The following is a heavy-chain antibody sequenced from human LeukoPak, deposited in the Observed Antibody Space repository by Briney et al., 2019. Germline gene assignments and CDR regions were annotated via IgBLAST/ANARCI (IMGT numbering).Heavy chain of an antibody. CDR3: ARALSA. CDR2: LSNTGSDI. D-gene: IGHD3-3*01. V-gene: IGHV3-11*01. J-gene: IGHJ4*02. Sequence: GGSLRLSCAVSGFTFSDHYMTWIRQAPEKGLEYISYLSNTGSDISYADSVKGRFSISRDNAKNSLYLQMNSLRAEDTAMYYCARALSAWGQGTLVTVSS. CDR1: GFTFSDHY.